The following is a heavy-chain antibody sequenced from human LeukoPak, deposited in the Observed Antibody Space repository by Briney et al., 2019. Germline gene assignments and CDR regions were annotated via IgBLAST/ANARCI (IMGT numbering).Heavy chain of an antibody. CDR2: ISGSGDGT. CDR1: GLTFSSYA. D-gene: IGHD2/OR15-2a*01. Sequence: GGSLRLSCAASGLTFSSYATSWVRQAPGKGLEWVSGISGSGDGTYYTDSVKGRFTISRDNSRNTLYLQMVSLRVEDTAVYYCAKNGGSNIGAPDYWGQGTLVTVSS. CDR3: AKNGGSNIGAPDY. V-gene: IGHV3-23*01. J-gene: IGHJ4*02.